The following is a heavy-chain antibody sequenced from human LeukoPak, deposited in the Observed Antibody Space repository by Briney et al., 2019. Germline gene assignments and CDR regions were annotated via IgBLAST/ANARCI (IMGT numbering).Heavy chain of an antibody. CDR3: TREGRNFFHP. V-gene: IGHV6-1*01. D-gene: IGHD3-10*01. Sequence: SRTLSLTCAISGDSVSTDSGAWNWLRQSPSRGLEWLGRTYYRSKWYYDYPVSVKSRKTINQDTSKNQVSLNLNSVTLEDTAVYYCTREGRNFFHPWGQGTLLTVPS. J-gene: IGHJ5*02. CDR2: TYYRSKWYY. CDR1: GDSVSTDSGA.